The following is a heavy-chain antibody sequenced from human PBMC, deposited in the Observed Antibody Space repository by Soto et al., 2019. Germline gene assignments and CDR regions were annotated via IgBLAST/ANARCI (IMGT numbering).Heavy chain of an antibody. V-gene: IGHV3-33*01. CDR1: GFTFSSYG. CDR2: IWYDGSNK. D-gene: IGHD6-19*01. CDR3: ARDWESSGWSISPDY. Sequence: QVQLVESGGGVVQPGRSLRLSCAASGFTFSSYGMHWVRQAPGKGLEWVAVIWYDGSNKYYADSVKGRFTISRDNSKNTLYLQMNSLRAEDTAVYYCARDWESSGWSISPDYWGQGTLVTVSS. J-gene: IGHJ4*02.